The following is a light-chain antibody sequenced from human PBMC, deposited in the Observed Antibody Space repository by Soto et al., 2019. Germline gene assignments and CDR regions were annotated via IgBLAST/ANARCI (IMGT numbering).Light chain of an antibody. J-gene: IGKJ3*01. CDR3: QQSYSRVFT. CDR1: QNIDMD. V-gene: IGKV1-39*01. Sequence: DIQVTQSPSSLSASVGDRVTITCRASQNIDMDVNWYQQKPGKAPKLLIFAASSLQRGVPARFSGRGSVSDFTLTISSLQPDYFGTYYSQQSYSRVFTFGPGTKVDF. CDR2: AAS.